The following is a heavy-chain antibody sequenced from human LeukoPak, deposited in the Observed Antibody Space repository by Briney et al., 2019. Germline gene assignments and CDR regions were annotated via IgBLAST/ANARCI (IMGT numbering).Heavy chain of an antibody. V-gene: IGHV3-21*01. D-gene: IGHD3-10*02. CDR1: GFNLNSYT. Sequence: NTGGSLRLSCAASGFNLNSYTMNWVRQAPGKGLEWVSSISSSSSYMYSADSLKGRFTISRDNAKNSLYLQMNSLRAEDTAVYYCAELGITMIGGVWGKGTTVTISS. CDR3: AELGITMIGGV. CDR2: ISSSSSYM. J-gene: IGHJ6*04.